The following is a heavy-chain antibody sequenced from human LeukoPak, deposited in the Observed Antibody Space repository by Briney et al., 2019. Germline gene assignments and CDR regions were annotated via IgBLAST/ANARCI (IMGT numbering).Heavy chain of an antibody. Sequence: SETLSLTCTVSGGSISSYYWSWIRQPPGKGLEWIGYIYYSGSTNYNPSLTSRVTISVDTSKNQFSLKLSSVTAAATAVYYCARRGYYDFCSGNYYFDYWGQGTLVTVSS. CDR3: ARRGYYDFCSGNYYFDY. CDR2: IYYSGST. CDR1: GGSISSYY. V-gene: IGHV4-59*08. D-gene: IGHD3-3*01. J-gene: IGHJ4*02.